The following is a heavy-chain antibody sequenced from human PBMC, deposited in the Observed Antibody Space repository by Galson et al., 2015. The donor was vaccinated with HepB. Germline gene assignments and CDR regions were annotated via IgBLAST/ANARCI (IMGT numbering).Heavy chain of an antibody. D-gene: IGHD7-27*01. CDR2: IYTGDSET. Sequence: QSGAEVKKPGESLKISCKGSGYSFTSYWLAWVRQMPGKGLEWMGIIYTGDSETKYSPSFQGQVTFSADKSVSTAYLQWSGLEASDTAMYYCARMINWGSNPVNRYCDLWGRGTLVTVSS. J-gene: IGHJ2*01. V-gene: IGHV5-51*03. CDR3: ARMINWGSNPVNRYCDL. CDR1: GYSFTSYW.